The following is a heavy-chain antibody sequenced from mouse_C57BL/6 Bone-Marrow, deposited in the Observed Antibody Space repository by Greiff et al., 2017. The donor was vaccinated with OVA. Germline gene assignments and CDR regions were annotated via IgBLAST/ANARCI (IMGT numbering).Heavy chain of an antibody. CDR3: ASLYYYGSRVDY. CDR1: GFTFSSYG. D-gene: IGHD1-1*01. CDR2: ISSGGSYT. V-gene: IGHV5-6*01. Sequence: EVQLVESGGDLVKPGGSLKLSCAASGFTFSSYGMSWVRQTPDKRLEWVATISSGGSYTSYPDSVKGRFTISRDNAKNTLYLQMSSLKSEDTAMYYCASLYYYGSRVDYWGQGTTLTVSS. J-gene: IGHJ2*01.